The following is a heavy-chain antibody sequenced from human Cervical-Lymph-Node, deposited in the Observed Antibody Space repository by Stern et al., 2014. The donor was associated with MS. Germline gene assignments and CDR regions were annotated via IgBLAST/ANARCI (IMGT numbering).Heavy chain of an antibody. CDR3: ARDSRDYFDY. CDR2: IYDSGNT. CDR1: GDSISGYY. J-gene: IGHJ4*02. V-gene: IGHV4-59*01. D-gene: IGHD3-10*01. Sequence: VQLVQSGPGLVKPSETLSLTCTVSGDSISGYYWNWIRQPPGKGLEWIGYIYDSGNTNYNPSLKSRVTISVDTSKNQLSLRLNSVTAADTAVYYCARDSRDYFDYWGKGTLVTVSS.